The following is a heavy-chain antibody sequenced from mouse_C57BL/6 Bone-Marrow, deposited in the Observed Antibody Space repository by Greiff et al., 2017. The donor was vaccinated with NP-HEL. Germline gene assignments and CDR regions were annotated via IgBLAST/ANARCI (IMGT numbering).Heavy chain of an antibody. Sequence: QVQLKQPGAELVKPGASVKMSCKASGYTFTSYWITWVKQRPGQCLEWIGDIYPGSGSTNYNEKFKSKATLTVDTSSSTAYMQLSSLTSEDSAVYYCARDGYDSYYFDYWGQGTTLTVSS. D-gene: IGHD2-2*01. V-gene: IGHV1-55*01. CDR3: ARDGYDSYYFDY. CDR1: GYTFTSYW. CDR2: IYPGSGST. J-gene: IGHJ2*01.